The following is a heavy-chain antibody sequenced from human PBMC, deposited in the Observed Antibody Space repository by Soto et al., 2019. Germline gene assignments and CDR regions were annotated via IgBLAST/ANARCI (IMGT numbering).Heavy chain of an antibody. CDR2: ISASSTTM. Sequence: EVQLVESGGGLVQPGGSLRLSCAASGFTFSSYSMNWVRQAPGKGLEWVSYISASSTTMYYSDSVKGRFTISRDNAKNSLYLEMNSLRDEDTALYYCARWGNSADYWGQGTLVTVSS. J-gene: IGHJ4*02. D-gene: IGHD4-4*01. CDR1: GFTFSSYS. V-gene: IGHV3-48*02. CDR3: ARWGNSADY.